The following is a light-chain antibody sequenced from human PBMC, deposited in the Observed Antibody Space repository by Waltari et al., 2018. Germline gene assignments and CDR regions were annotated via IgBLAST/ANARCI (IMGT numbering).Light chain of an antibody. CDR3: QVWDSSSDHWV. V-gene: IGLV3-21*04. Sequence: SYVLTQPPSVSVAPGKTARITCGGNNIGRKSVHWYQKKPGQAPVLVIYYDSDRPSGIPERFSGSNSGNTATLTISRVEAGDEADYYCQVWDSSSDHWVFGGGTKLTVL. J-gene: IGLJ3*02. CDR1: NIGRKS. CDR2: YDS.